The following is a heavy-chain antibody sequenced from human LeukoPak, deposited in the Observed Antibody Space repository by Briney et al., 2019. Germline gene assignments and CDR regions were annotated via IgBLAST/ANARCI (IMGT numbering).Heavy chain of an antibody. CDR1: GGSISSGGYY. D-gene: IGHD3-3*01. CDR2: IYYSGST. V-gene: IGHV4-31*03. J-gene: IGHJ6*02. CDR3: ARGGSWGYDFWSGYYLGAGYYYGMDV. Sequence: SSETLSLTCTVSGGSISSGGYYWSWIRQHPGKGLEWIGYIYYSGSTYYNPSLKSRVTISVDTSKNQFSPKLSSVTAADTAVYYCARGGSWGYDFWSGYYLGAGYYYGMDVWGQGTTVTVSS.